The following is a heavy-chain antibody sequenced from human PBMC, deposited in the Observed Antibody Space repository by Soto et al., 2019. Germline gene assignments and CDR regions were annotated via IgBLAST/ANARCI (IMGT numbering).Heavy chain of an antibody. V-gene: IGHV3-7*01. D-gene: IGHD3-3*01. Sequence: PGGSLRLSCAASGFTFSSYWMSWVRQAPGKGLEWVANIKQDGSEKYYVDSVKGRFTISRDNAKNSLYLQMNSLRAEDTAVYYCASDFWSGYPPPPYYDMDVWGQGTTVTVSS. J-gene: IGHJ6*02. CDR2: IKQDGSEK. CDR1: GFTFSSYW. CDR3: ASDFWSGYPPPPYYDMDV.